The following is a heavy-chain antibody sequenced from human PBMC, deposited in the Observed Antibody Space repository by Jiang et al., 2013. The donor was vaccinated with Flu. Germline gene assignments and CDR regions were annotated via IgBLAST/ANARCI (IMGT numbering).Heavy chain of an antibody. CDR3: AKDRRYCSGGSCFVYYYYGMDV. CDR2: ISWNSGSI. Sequence: VQLVESGGGLVQPGRSLRLSCAASGFTFDDYAMHWVRQAPGKGLEWVSGISWNSGSIGYADSVKGRFTISRDNAKNSLYLQMNSLRAEDTALYYCAKDRRYCSGGSCFVYYYYGMDVWGQGTTV. D-gene: IGHD2-15*01. J-gene: IGHJ6*02. CDR1: GFTFDDYA. V-gene: IGHV3-9*01.